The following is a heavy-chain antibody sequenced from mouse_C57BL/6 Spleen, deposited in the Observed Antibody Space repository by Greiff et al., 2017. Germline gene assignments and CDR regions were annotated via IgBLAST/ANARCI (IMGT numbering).Heavy chain of an antibody. D-gene: IGHD1-1*01. CDR2: INPNNGGT. CDR1: GYTFTDYY. V-gene: IGHV1-26*01. Sequence: EVQLQQSGPELVKPGASVKISCTASGYTFTDYYMNWVKQSPGKSLEWIGAINPNNGGTNYNQKFKGKATLTVDKSSSTAYLELRSLTSEDSAVYYCARERITAVPYFDDWGQGTTLTVSS. CDR3: ARERITAVPYFDD. J-gene: IGHJ2*01.